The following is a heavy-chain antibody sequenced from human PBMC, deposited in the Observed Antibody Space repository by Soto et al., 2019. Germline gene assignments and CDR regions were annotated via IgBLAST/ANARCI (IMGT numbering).Heavy chain of an antibody. CDR1: GGTFSSYA. V-gene: IGHV1-69*01. Sequence: QVQLVQSGAEVKKPGSSVKVSCKASGGTFSSYAISWVRQAPGQGLEWMGGIIPIFGTANYAQKFQGRVTITADESTSTAYMELSSLRSEDTAVYYCARVSHGAQVLEWYTPTYGMDVWGQGTTVTVSS. J-gene: IGHJ6*02. CDR2: IIPIFGTA. CDR3: ARVSHGAQVLEWYTPTYGMDV. D-gene: IGHD3-3*01.